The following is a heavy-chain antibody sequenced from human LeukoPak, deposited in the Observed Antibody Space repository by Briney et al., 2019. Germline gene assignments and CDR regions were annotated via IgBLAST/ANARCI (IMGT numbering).Heavy chain of an antibody. CDR1: GITFSRDW. J-gene: IGHJ4*02. V-gene: IGHV3-74*01. CDR3: ARDVSAAGVN. Sequence: GGSLRLSCAASGITFSRDWMYWVRQAPGKGLVWISRINSDGSTTTYADSVKGRFTISRDNAKDTLYLEMNSLRAEDTAVYYCARDVSAAGVNWGQGTLVTVSS. CDR2: INSDGSTT. D-gene: IGHD6-13*01.